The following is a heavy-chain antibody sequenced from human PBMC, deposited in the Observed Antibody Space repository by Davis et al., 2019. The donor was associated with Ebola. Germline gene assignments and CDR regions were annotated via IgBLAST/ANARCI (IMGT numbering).Heavy chain of an antibody. Sequence: SETLSLTCTVSGGSISSSSYYWGWIRQPPGKGLEWIGSIYYSGSTYYNPSLKSRVTISVDTSNNQFSLKLSSVTAADTAVYYCAGTYGGYVGYWGQGTLVTVSS. CDR2: IYYSGST. J-gene: IGHJ4*02. V-gene: IGHV4-39*01. CDR3: AGTYGGYVGY. D-gene: IGHD4/OR15-4a*01. CDR1: GGSISSSSYY.